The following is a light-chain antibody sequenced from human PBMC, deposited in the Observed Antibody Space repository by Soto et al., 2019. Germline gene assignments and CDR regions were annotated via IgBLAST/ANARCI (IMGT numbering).Light chain of an antibody. CDR1: QSVSNNY. CDR3: QQYGSSPRT. V-gene: IGKV3-20*01. Sequence: EIVLTQSPGTLSLSPGEIATLSCRASQSVSNNYLAWYQQKPGQAPRLLIYGASSRATGIPDRFSGSGSGTDFTLTISRLEPEDFAVYYCQQYGSSPRTCGQGTKVDIK. CDR2: GAS. J-gene: IGKJ1*01.